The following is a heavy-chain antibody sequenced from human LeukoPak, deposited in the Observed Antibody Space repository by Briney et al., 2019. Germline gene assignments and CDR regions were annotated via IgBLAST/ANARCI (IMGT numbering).Heavy chain of an antibody. CDR2: ISSSSSYI. J-gene: IGHJ4*02. V-gene: IGHV3-21*01. CDR3: ARELAAVTHPFDY. CDR1: RFTFSSYS. D-gene: IGHD6-25*01. Sequence: SGGSLRLSCAASRFTFSSYSMNWVRQAPGKGLEWVSSISSSSSYIYYADSVKGRFTISRDNAKNSLYLQMNSLRAEDTAVYYCARELAAVTHPFDYWGQGTLVTVSS.